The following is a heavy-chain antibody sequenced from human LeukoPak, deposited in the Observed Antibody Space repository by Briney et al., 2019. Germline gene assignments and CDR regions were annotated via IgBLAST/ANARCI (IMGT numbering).Heavy chain of an antibody. D-gene: IGHD6-13*01. CDR1: GFTFSSYT. Sequence: PGGSLRLSCAASGFTFSSYTMNWVRQAPGKGLEWVSYISSSSTYLYYADSVKGRFTISRDNAKNSLYLQMDSLRVEDTAVYYCARGTAGGMYNWFDPWGQGTLVTVSS. V-gene: IGHV3-21*01. CDR2: ISSSSTYL. CDR3: ARGTAGGMYNWFDP. J-gene: IGHJ5*02.